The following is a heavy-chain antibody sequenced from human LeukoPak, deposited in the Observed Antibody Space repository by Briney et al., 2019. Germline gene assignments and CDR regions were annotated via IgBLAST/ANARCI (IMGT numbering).Heavy chain of an antibody. V-gene: IGHV4-59*08. J-gene: IGHJ4*02. D-gene: IGHD3-10*01. CDR3: ARHVGNSGSGSYLTYFDY. CDR2: IYYSWST. Sequence: PSETLSLTCTVSGGAISSYYWSWIRQPPGKGLEWIGHIYYSWSTHYNPSLKSRVTISVDTSKNQFSLKLSSVTAADPAVYYCARHVGNSGSGSYLTYFDYWGQGTLVTVSS. CDR1: GGAISSYY.